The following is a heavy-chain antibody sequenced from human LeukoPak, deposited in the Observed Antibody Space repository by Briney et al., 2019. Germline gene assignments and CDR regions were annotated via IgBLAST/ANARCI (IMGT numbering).Heavy chain of an antibody. J-gene: IGHJ6*02. D-gene: IGHD2-2*01. CDR3: ARQVVVPASVSYYYYGMDV. Sequence: GASVKVSCKASGYTFTSYDINWVRQATGQGLEWMGWMNPNSGNTGYAQKFQGRVTMTRNTSISTAYMELSSLRSEDTAVYYCARQVVVPASVSYYYYGMDVWGQGTTVTVSS. V-gene: IGHV1-8*01. CDR1: GYTFTSYD. CDR2: MNPNSGNT.